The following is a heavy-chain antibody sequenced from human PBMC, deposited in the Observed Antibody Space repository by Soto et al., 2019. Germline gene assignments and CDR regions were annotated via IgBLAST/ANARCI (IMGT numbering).Heavy chain of an antibody. D-gene: IGHD6-19*01. CDR3: ASGSSGGIAYAFDI. CDR1: GGTFSSYA. Sequence: QVQLVQSGAEVKKPGSSVKVSCKASGGTFSSYAISWVRQAPGQGLEWMGGIIPIFGTANYAKKFQGRVTITADKSTSTADMELSSLRSEDTAVYYCASGSSGGIAYAFDIWGQGTMVTVSS. V-gene: IGHV1-69*06. CDR2: IIPIFGTA. J-gene: IGHJ3*02.